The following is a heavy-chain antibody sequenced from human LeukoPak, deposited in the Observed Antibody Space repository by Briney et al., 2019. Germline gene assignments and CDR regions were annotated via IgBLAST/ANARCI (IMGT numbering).Heavy chain of an antibody. V-gene: IGHV3-7*01. D-gene: IGHD3-9*01. CDR1: GFTFSSYW. CDR3: ARGLRVLTGYYTGDDAFDI. J-gene: IGHJ3*02. CDR2: IKQDGSEK. Sequence: PGGSLRLSCAASGFTFSSYWMSWVRQAPGKGLEWVANIKQDGSEKYYVDSVKGRFTISRDNAKNSLYLQMNSLRAEDTAVYYCARGLRVLTGYYTGDDAFDIWGQGTMVTVSS.